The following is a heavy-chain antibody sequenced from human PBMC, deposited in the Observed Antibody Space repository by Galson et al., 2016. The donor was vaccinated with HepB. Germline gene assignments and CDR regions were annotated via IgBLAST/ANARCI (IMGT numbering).Heavy chain of an antibody. CDR3: VRSYYD. Sequence: SLRLSCAVSGFIFSDHYMDWVRQAPGKGLEWVGRSRSKADSHVTEYAASARGRFTISRDDSKNSLHLQMNSLKTEETAVYYCVRSYYDWGQGTLVTVSS. D-gene: IGHD3-10*01. CDR2: SRSKADSHVT. V-gene: IGHV3-72*01. CDR1: GFIFSDHY. J-gene: IGHJ4*02.